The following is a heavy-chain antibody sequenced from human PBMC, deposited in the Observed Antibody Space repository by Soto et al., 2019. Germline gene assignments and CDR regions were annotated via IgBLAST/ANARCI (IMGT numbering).Heavy chain of an antibody. CDR2: INHSGST. CDR3: ARRGRASSSSPYYYYYGMDV. J-gene: IGHJ6*02. Sequence: QVQLQQWGAGLLKPSETLSLTCAVYGGSFSGYYWSWIRQPPGKGLEWIGEINHSGSTNYNPSLKSLVTISVDTSKNQFSLKLSSVTAADTAVYYCARRGRASSSSPYYYYYGMDVWGQGTTVTVSS. CDR1: GGSFSGYY. D-gene: IGHD6-6*01. V-gene: IGHV4-34*01.